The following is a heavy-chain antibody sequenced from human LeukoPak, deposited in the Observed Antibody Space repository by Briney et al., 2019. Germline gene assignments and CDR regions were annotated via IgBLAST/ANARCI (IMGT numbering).Heavy chain of an antibody. CDR2: IYPGDSDT. CDR3: ARGTVVVVPAGYYYMDV. Sequence: GESLKISCKGSGYSFTSYWIGWVRQMPGKGLEWMGIIYPGDSDTRYSPSFQGQVTISADKSISTAYLQWSSLKASDTAVYYCARGTVVVVPAGYYYMDVWGKGTTVTVSS. D-gene: IGHD2-2*01. V-gene: IGHV5-51*01. CDR1: GYSFTSYW. J-gene: IGHJ6*03.